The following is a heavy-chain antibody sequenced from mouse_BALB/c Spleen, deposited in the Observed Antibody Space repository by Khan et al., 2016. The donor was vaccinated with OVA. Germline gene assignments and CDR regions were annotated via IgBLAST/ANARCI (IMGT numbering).Heavy chain of an antibody. V-gene: IGHV1-63*02. CDR2: IFPGGTYT. CDR1: GYTFTNYW. Sequence: QVQLKQSGAEVVRPGTSVKISCKTSGYTFTNYWLAWLKQRPGHGPEWIGDIFPGGTYTNYNENLKDKATLTADTFSSTAYMQVSSLTSEDSAVYFCARYPRGNYDTMDYWGQGTSVTVSS. J-gene: IGHJ4*01. CDR3: ARYPRGNYDTMDY. D-gene: IGHD2-14*01.